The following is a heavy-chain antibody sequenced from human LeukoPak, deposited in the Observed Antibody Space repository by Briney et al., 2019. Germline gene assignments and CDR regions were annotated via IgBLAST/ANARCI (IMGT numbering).Heavy chain of an antibody. CDR3: ARHKLGSGYSFDY. J-gene: IGHJ4*02. D-gene: IGHD7-27*01. V-gene: IGHV1-69*13. Sequence: GASVKVSCKASGGTFSSYAISWVRQAPGQGLEWMGRIIPIFGTANYAQKFQGRVTITADESTSTAYMELSSLRSEDTAVYYCARHKLGSGYSFDYWGQGTLVTVSS. CDR2: IIPIFGTA. CDR1: GGTFSSYA.